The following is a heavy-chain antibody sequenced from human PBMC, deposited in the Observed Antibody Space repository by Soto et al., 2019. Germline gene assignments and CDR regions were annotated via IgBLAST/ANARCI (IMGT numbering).Heavy chain of an antibody. CDR3: ATKSARSYYDYVWGSYRNDAFDI. CDR2: INPKDGRT. CDR1: GYTFTSYY. V-gene: IGHV1-46*01. J-gene: IGHJ3*02. D-gene: IGHD3-16*02. Sequence: ASVKVSCKASGYTFTSYYMHWVRQAPGQGLEWMGIINPKDGRTSYAQKFQGRVTMTEDTSTDTAYMELSSLRSEDTAVYYCATKSARSYYDYVWGSYRNDAFDIWGQGTLVTVSS.